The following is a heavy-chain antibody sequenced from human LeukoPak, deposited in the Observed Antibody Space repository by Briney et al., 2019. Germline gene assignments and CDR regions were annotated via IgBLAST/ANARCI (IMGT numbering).Heavy chain of an antibody. CDR3: AKDRSCTNDICHGDFDY. CDR1: GFTFSSYA. D-gene: IGHD2-8*01. J-gene: IGHJ4*02. V-gene: IGHV3-23*01. CDR2: ISGSGGST. Sequence: GGSLRFSCAASGFTFSSYAVSWVRQAPGKGLEWVSSISGSGGSTYSADSVKGRFTISRDNSKNTLYLQMNSLRAEDTALYYCAKDRSCTNDICHGDFDYWGQGTLVTVSS.